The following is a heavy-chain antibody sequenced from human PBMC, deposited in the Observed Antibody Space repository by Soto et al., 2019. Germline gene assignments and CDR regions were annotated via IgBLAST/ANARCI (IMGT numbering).Heavy chain of an antibody. CDR1: GFTFSSYW. J-gene: IGHJ4*02. CDR2: INSDGSST. Sequence: GGSLRLSCAASGFTFSSYWMHWVRQAPGKGLVWVSRINSDGSSTSYADSVKGRFTISRDNAKNTLYLQMNSLRAEDTAVYYCARANYDSSGYYLDYWGQGTLVTVSS. V-gene: IGHV3-74*01. D-gene: IGHD3-22*01. CDR3: ARANYDSSGYYLDY.